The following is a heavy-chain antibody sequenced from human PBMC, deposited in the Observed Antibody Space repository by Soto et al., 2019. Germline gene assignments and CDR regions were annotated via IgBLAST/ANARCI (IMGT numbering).Heavy chain of an antibody. CDR1: GFRFDDYK. J-gene: IGHJ6*02. V-gene: IGHV3-43*01. CDR2: ITWNGGNT. Sequence: PGGSLRLSCAASGFRFDDYKMHWVRQAPGKGLEWVSLITWNGGNTYYADSVKGRFTISRDGTTQSVSLQMTGLKREDTGLYYCARETLSFGSALDVWGQGTTVTVSS. D-gene: IGHD3-3*01. CDR3: ARETLSFGSALDV.